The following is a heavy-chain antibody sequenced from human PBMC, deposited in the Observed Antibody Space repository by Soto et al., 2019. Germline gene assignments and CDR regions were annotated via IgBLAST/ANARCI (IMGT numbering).Heavy chain of an antibody. D-gene: IGHD5-18*01. CDR1: GYTFTSYA. CDR3: ARVTNTAMVIDYYYYMEV. CDR2: INTNTGNP. J-gene: IGHJ6*03. Sequence: ASVKVSCKASGYTFTSYAMNWVRQAPGQGLEWMGWINTNTGNPTYAQGFTGRFVFSLDTSVSTAYLQICSLKAEDTAVYYCARVTNTAMVIDYYYYMEVWGKGTTVTVSS. V-gene: IGHV7-4-1*01.